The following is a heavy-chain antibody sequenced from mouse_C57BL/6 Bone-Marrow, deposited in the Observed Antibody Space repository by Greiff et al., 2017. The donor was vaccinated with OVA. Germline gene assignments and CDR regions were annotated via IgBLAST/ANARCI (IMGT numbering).Heavy chain of an antibody. J-gene: IGHJ1*03. CDR3: AKGIYYGSRPYFDV. D-gene: IGHD1-1*01. CDR1: GYTFTDYY. Sequence: QVQLKESGAELVRPGASVKLSCKASGYTFTDYYINWVKQRPGQGLEWIARIYPGSGNTYYNEKFKGKATLTAEKSSSTAYMQLSSLTSEDSAVYFCAKGIYYGSRPYFDVWGTGTTVTVSS. V-gene: IGHV1-76*01. CDR2: IYPGSGNT.